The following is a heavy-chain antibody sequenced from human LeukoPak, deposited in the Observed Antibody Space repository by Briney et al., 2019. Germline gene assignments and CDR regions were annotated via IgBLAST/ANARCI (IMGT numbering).Heavy chain of an antibody. D-gene: IGHD2-15*01. CDR2: IWYDGSNK. J-gene: IGHJ4*02. CDR1: GFTFSSYA. CDR3: ARDRVVVAATEDYYFDY. V-gene: IGHV3-33*01. Sequence: GRSLRLSCAASGFTFSSYAMHWVRQAPGKGLEWVAVIWYDGSNKYYADSVKGRFTISRDDSKNTLYLQMNGLRAEDTAVYYCARDRVVVAATEDYYFDYWGQGTLVTVSS.